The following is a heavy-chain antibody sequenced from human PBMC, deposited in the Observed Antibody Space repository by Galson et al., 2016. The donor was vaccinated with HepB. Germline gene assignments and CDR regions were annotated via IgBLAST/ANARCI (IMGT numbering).Heavy chain of an antibody. CDR2: INQDGSVE. J-gene: IGHJ4*02. V-gene: IGHV3-7*01. D-gene: IGHD6-13*01. CDR3: ARIAADGSTFDY. CDR1: GFSIRNHW. Sequence: SLRLSCAASGFSIRNHWMSWVRQATGKGLEWVANINQDGSVEKYADSVRGRFTVFKDNAKNSVYLQLNSLSADDTAMFYCARIAADGSTFDYWGQGTLVTVSS.